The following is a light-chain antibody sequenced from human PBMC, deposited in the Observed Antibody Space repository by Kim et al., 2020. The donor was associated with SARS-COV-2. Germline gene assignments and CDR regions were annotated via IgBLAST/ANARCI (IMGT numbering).Light chain of an antibody. CDR2: GIS. Sequence: EIVLTQSPGTLSLFPGERATLSCRASQSISSIHVAWYQQKRGRAPRLIIYGISKRATDIPDRFSGSGAGTDFTLTISRVEPEDFAVYYCQQYDDSPPTFGQGTEVEIK. CDR1: QSISSIH. CDR3: QQYDDSPPT. V-gene: IGKV3-20*01. J-gene: IGKJ1*01.